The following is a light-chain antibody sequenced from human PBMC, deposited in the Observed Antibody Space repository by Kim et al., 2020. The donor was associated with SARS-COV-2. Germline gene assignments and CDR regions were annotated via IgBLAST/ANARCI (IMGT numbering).Light chain of an antibody. Sequence: SASPEESATLSCRSSQSLRTNFAWYQQKPGQAHRVLIYGASTRATGIPARFSGSGSGTEFTLTISSLQSEDFAVYYCQQYQYWRAFGQGTRLEIK. V-gene: IGKV3-15*01. CDR2: GAS. J-gene: IGKJ5*01. CDR1: QSLRTN. CDR3: QQYQYWRA.